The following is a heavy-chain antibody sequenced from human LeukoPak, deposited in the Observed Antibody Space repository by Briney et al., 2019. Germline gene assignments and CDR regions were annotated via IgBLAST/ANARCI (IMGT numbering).Heavy chain of an antibody. CDR3: ARDSGWFAY. D-gene: IGHD3-10*01. Sequence: SETLSLTCTVSGGPVSSGSYYWSWIRQPPGKGLEWIGFIFYSGSIKYNPSLTSRLTVSVDTSKNQFSLKLSSVTAADTAVYYCARDSGWFAYWGQGTLVTVSS. V-gene: IGHV4-61*01. CDR1: GGPVSSGSYY. J-gene: IGHJ4*02. CDR2: IFYSGSI.